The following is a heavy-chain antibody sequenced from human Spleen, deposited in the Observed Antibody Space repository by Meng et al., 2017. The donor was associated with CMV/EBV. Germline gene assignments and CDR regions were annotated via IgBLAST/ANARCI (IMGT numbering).Heavy chain of an antibody. CDR1: GGSISSYY. V-gene: IGHV4-59*01. Sequence: SETLSLTCTVSGGSISSYYWSWIRQPPGKGLEWIGYIYYSGSTNYNPSLKSRVTISVDTSKNQFSLKLSSVTAADTAVYYCARDSSHGAFDIWGQGTMVTVSS. CDR2: IYYSGST. CDR3: ARDSSHGAFDI. J-gene: IGHJ3*02.